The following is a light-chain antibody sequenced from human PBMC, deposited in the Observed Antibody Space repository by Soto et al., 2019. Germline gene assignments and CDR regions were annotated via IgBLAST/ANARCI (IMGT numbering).Light chain of an antibody. CDR1: SSDVGSHNL. CDR2: EVS. CDR3: CSYGGSRAV. Sequence: QSALTQPASVSGSPGQSITISCTGTSSDVGSHNLVSWYQQHPGQAPKLMIYEVSKRPLGVSARFSASKSGNTASLTISGLQAEDEADYYSCSYGGSRAVFGGGTQHTVL. V-gene: IGLV2-23*02. J-gene: IGLJ7*01.